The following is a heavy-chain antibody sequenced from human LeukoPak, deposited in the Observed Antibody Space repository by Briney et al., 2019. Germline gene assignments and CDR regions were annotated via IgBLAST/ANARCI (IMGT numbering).Heavy chain of an antibody. CDR1: GFTFSSYG. D-gene: IGHD5-12*01. CDR2: ISSSSDSI. CDR3: ARAMRSGYDY. V-gene: IGHV3-48*02. Sequence: PGGSLRLSCAASGFTFSSYGMNWVRQAPGKRLECVSYISSSSDSIYCADSVKGRFTISRDDAENSLYLQMNSLRDEDTAVYYCARAMRSGYDYWGQGTLVTVSS. J-gene: IGHJ4*02.